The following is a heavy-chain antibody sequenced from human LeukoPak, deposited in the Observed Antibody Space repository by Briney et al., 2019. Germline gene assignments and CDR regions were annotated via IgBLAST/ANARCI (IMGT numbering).Heavy chain of an antibody. CDR1: GFTFSSYA. J-gene: IGHJ5*02. D-gene: IGHD2-2*01. V-gene: IGHV3-23*01. CDR2: ISGSGGST. Sequence: PGGSLRLSCAASGFTFSSYAMSWVRQAPGKGLEWVSAISGSGGSTYYADSVKGRFTISRDNSKNTLYLQMNSLRAEDTAVYYCEPDIVVVPAALEYNWFDPWGQGTLDTVSS. CDR3: EPDIVVVPAALEYNWFDP.